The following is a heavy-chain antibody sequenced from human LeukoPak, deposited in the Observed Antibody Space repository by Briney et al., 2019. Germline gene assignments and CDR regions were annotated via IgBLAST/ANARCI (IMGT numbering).Heavy chain of an antibody. CDR1: GGSISSSSYY. CDR2: IYFSGTT. J-gene: IGHJ4*02. V-gene: IGHV4-39*07. Sequence: SETLSLTCTVSGGSISSSSYYWGWIRQPPGKGLEWIASIYFSGTTYYNPSLKSRVTISIDTSKNQFSLMLSSVTAADTAVYYCASRSGWYFYYFDYWGQGTLVTVSS. CDR3: ASRSGWYFYYFDY. D-gene: IGHD6-19*01.